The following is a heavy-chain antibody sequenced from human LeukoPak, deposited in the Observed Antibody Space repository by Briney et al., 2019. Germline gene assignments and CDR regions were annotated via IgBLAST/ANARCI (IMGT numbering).Heavy chain of an antibody. CDR1: GFTFSSYG. D-gene: IGHD2-2*01. V-gene: IGHV3-21*01. Sequence: GGSLRLSCAASGFTFSSYGMNWVRRAPGKGLEWVSSISSSSGYIYYADSVKGRFTISRDNAKNSLYLQMNSLRAEDTAVYYCARAYCSSTTCHPYYFDYWGQGTLVTVSS. J-gene: IGHJ4*02. CDR2: ISSSSGYI. CDR3: ARAYCSSTTCHPYYFDY.